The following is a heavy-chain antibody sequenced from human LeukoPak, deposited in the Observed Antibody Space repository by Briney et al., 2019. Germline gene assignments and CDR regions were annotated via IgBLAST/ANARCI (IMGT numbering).Heavy chain of an antibody. Sequence: PGGSLRLSCAASGFTFSSYWMSWVRQAPGKGLEGVANIKQDGSGKYYVDSVKGRFTISRDNAKNSLYLQMNSLRAEDTAVYYCAGDYSSGDYYYYYMDVWGKGTTVTVSS. D-gene: IGHD2-15*01. J-gene: IGHJ6*03. CDR2: IKQDGSGK. CDR1: GFTFSSYW. CDR3: AGDYSSGDYYYYYMDV. V-gene: IGHV3-7*01.